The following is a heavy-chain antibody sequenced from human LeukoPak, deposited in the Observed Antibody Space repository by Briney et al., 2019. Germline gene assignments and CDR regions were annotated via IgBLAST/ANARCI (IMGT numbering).Heavy chain of an antibody. J-gene: IGHJ5*02. Sequence: SQTLSLTCAISGDSVSSNSAAWIWIRQSPSRGLEWLGRTYYRSKWYTEYAVSVKSRITINPDTSKNQFSLKLSSVTAADTAVYYCARARYSSGPTSPWGQGTLVTVSS. CDR1: GDSVSSNSAA. V-gene: IGHV6-1*01. CDR2: TYYRSKWYT. D-gene: IGHD6-19*01. CDR3: ARARYSSGPTSP.